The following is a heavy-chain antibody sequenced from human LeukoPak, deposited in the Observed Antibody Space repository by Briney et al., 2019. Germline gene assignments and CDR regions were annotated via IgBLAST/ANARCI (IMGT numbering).Heavy chain of an antibody. CDR1: GFTFSSYA. D-gene: IGHD3-10*01. Sequence: GGSLRLSCAASGFTFSSYAMSWVRQAPGKGLEWVSAISGGGGSTYYADSVKGRFTISRDNSKNTLYLQMNSLRAEDTAVYYCAKVELQWFGGPPDALDIWGQGTMVTVSS. CDR3: AKVELQWFGGPPDALDI. J-gene: IGHJ3*02. CDR2: ISGGGGST. V-gene: IGHV3-23*01.